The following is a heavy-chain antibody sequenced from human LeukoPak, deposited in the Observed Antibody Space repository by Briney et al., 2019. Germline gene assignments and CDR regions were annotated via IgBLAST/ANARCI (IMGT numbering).Heavy chain of an antibody. V-gene: IGHV4-39*06. J-gene: IGHJ4*02. CDR1: GRPISSSIHY. CDR2: IYYRGRT. D-gene: IGHD1-26*01. Sequence: SETLSHSCSVSGRPISSSIHYWGWLRQSPGKGLEWIGSIYYRGRTYYNPSLKSRVTISVDTSKNQYALKLSSVTAADTAVYYCARYSDSYWGYYFDYWGQGTLVTVSS. CDR3: ARYSDSYWGYYFDY.